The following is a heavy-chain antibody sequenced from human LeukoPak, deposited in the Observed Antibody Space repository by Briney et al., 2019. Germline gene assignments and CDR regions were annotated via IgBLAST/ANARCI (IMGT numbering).Heavy chain of an antibody. V-gene: IGHV4-34*01. CDR1: GGSFSGYY. CDR2: INHSGST. CDR3: ARANQQLDAFDI. D-gene: IGHD6-13*01. Sequence: SETLSLTCAVYGGSFSGYYWSWIRQPPGKGLEWIGEINHSGSTNYNPSLKSRVTISVDTSKNQFSLKLSSVTAADTAAYYCARANQQLDAFDIWGQGTMVTVSS. J-gene: IGHJ3*02.